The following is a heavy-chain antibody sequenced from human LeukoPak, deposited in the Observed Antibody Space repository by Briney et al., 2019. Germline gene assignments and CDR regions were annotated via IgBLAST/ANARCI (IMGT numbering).Heavy chain of an antibody. CDR3: ARSVVVVPAAIYWFGP. CDR2: IYYSGST. CDR1: GGSISSSSYY. J-gene: IGHJ5*02. V-gene: IGHV4-39*01. D-gene: IGHD2-2*01. Sequence: SETLSLTCTVPGGSISSSSYYWGWIRQPPGTGLEWIGSIYYSGSTYYNPSLKSRVTISVDTSKNQFSLKLSSVTAADTAVYYCARSVVVVPAAIYWFGPWGQGTLVTVSS.